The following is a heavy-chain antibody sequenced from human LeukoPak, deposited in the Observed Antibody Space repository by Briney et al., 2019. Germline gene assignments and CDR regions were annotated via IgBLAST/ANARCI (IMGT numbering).Heavy chain of an antibody. CDR3: AKPLQTATKYYYFDY. V-gene: IGHV3-23*01. CDR1: GFTFSSFA. J-gene: IGHJ4*02. D-gene: IGHD1-1*01. CDR2: ISGSGNST. Sequence: PGGSLRLSCAASGFTFSSFAMSWVRQAPGKGLEWVSGISGSGNSTYYADSVKGRFTISRDNSKNTLYLQMNSLRAEDTAVYYCAKPLQTATKYYYFDYWGQGTLVTVSS.